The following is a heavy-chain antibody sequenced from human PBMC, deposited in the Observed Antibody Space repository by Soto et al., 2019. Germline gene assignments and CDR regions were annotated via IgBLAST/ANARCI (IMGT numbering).Heavy chain of an antibody. J-gene: IGHJ4*02. Sequence: GGSLRLSCAASGFTFSSYAMSWVRQAPGKGLEWVSAISGSGGSTYYADSVKGRFTISRDNSKNTLYLQMNSLRAEDTAVYYCAKDRHDYGDYESFSYWGQGTLVTVSS. CDR3: AKDRHDYGDYESFSY. D-gene: IGHD4-17*01. CDR1: GFTFSSYA. CDR2: ISGSGGST. V-gene: IGHV3-23*01.